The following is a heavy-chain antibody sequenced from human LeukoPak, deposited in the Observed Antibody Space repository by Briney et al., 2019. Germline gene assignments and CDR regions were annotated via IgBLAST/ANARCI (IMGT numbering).Heavy chain of an antibody. CDR2: IYSGGST. V-gene: IGHV3-53*01. CDR1: GFTFSSYA. D-gene: IGHD4-17*01. Sequence: GGSLRLSCAASGFTFSSYAMSWVRQAPGKGLEWVSLIYSGGSTYYADSVKGRFTISRDNSKNTVYLQMNSLTAEDTAVYYCARDWRESGDYEFVFDSWGQGTLVTVSS. CDR3: ARDWRESGDYEFVFDS. J-gene: IGHJ4*02.